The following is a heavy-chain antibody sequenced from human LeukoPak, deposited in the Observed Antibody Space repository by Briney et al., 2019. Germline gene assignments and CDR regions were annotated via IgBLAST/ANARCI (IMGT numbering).Heavy chain of an antibody. CDR1: NYTFTSYG. CDR2: ISPYNGRT. J-gene: IGHJ6*03. D-gene: IGHD2-2*01. Sequence: ASVKVSCKAFNYTFTSYGISWVRQAPGKGLEWMAWISPYNGRTLYSAKLQGRVTLTRDTTTDTAYMELTSLKSDDTAVYYCARDPRSVVPAANYYYYYMDVWGKGTTVTVSS. V-gene: IGHV1-18*01. CDR3: ARDPRSVVPAANYYYYYMDV.